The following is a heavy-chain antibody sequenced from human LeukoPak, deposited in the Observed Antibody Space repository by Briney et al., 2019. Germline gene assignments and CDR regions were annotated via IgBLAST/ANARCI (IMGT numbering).Heavy chain of an antibody. J-gene: IGHJ3*02. Sequence: GGSLRLSCATSGFTFSDYYMSWIRQAPGKGLEWVSYISSSGTYINSADSVKGRFTISRDNAKNSLYLQMNSLRAEDTAVYYCARDGGGDIVVAFAFDIWGQGTMVTVSS. V-gene: IGHV3-11*05. CDR2: ISSSGTYI. D-gene: IGHD2-15*01. CDR3: ARDGGGDIVVAFAFDI. CDR1: GFTFSDYY.